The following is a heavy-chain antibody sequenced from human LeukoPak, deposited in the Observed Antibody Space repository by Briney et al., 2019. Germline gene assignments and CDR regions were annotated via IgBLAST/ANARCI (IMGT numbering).Heavy chain of an antibody. CDR1: GGSISSGGYY. CDR3: ARGTSYQLLRDAFDI. J-gene: IGHJ3*02. V-gene: IGHV4-31*03. Sequence: SQTLSLTCTVSGGSISSGGYYWSWIRQHPGKGLEWIGYIYYSGSTYYNPSLKSRVTISVDTSKNQFSLKLSSVTAADTAVYYCARGTSYQLLRDAFDIWGQGTMVTVSS. CDR2: IYYSGST. D-gene: IGHD2-2*01.